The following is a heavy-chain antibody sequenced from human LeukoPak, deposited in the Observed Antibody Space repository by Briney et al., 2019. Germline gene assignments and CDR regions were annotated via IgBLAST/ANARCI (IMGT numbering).Heavy chain of an antibody. Sequence: SETLSLTCAVYGGSFSTYSWSWIRQPPGKGLEWIGDINYSGNTNYNPSFKSRVIASIDTSKDQFSLKLNSVTAGDTAVYYCARHVDMTTVNYYYLDVWGKGTTVTVSS. CDR2: INYSGNT. CDR3: ARHVDMTTVNYYYLDV. J-gene: IGHJ6*03. D-gene: IGHD4-11*01. CDR1: GGSFSTYS. V-gene: IGHV4-34*01.